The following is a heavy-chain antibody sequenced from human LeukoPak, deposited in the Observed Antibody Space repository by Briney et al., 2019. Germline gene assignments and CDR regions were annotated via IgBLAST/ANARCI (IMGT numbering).Heavy chain of an antibody. V-gene: IGHV5-10-1*01. J-gene: IGHJ6*04. Sequence: GESLKISCKGSGYSFTSYWISWVRQMPGKGLEWMGRIDPSDSYTNYSPSFQGHVTISADKPISTAYLQWSSLKASDTAMYYCARHVGGFFYYYGMDVWGKGTTVTVSS. CDR1: GYSFTSYW. CDR2: IDPSDSYT. CDR3: ARHVGGFFYYYGMDV. D-gene: IGHD3-10*01.